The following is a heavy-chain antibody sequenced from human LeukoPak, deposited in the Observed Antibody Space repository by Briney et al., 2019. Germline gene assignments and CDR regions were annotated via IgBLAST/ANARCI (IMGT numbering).Heavy chain of an antibody. Sequence: SETLSLTCTVAGYSISSGYCWGWIRQPPGKGLEWIGSIYHSGSTYYNPSLKSRVTISVDTSKNQFSLKLSSVTAADTAVYYCASIAVAAYVPLDYWGQGTLVTVSS. CDR2: IYHSGST. J-gene: IGHJ4*02. CDR3: ASIAVAAYVPLDY. D-gene: IGHD6-19*01. V-gene: IGHV4-38-2*02. CDR1: GYSISSGYC.